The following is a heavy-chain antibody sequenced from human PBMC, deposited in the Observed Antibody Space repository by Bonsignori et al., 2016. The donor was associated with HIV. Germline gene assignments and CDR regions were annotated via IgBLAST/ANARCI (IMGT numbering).Heavy chain of an antibody. CDR1: GFTFRDYW. CDR3: ARDDEVSDGTAYY. D-gene: IGHD5-24*01. Sequence: EVQLVESGGGLVQPGGSLRLSCVVSGFTFRDYWMNWVRQAPGKGPEWVANINQHGSLKYYMDSVKGRFTISRDNAKNTLFLQMNSLTDEDTAIYYCARDDEVSDGTAYY. J-gene: IGHJ6*01. V-gene: IGHV3-7*01. CDR2: INQHGSLK.